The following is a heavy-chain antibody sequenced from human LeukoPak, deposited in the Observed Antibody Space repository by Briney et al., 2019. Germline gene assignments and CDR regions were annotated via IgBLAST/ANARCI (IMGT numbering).Heavy chain of an antibody. CDR1: VFTFSDYY. D-gene: IGHD3-16*02. CDR3: ARETFGGVIVKWKQSS. Sequence: KSGGSLRLSCAASVFTFSDYYMSWIRQAPGKGLEGGSYISSSGSTIYYADSVKARFTISRDNTKNSLYLQMNSLRAEDTAVYYCARETFGGVIVKWKQSSWGQGTLVTVSS. J-gene: IGHJ4*02. CDR2: ISSSGSTI. V-gene: IGHV3-11*01.